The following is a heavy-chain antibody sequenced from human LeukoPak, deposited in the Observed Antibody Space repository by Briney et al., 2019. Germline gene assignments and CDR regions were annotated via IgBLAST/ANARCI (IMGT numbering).Heavy chain of an antibody. CDR2: ISWNSGSI. D-gene: IGHD3-22*01. CDR1: GFTFDDYA. Sequence: PGGSLRLSCAASGFTFDDYAMHWVRQAPGKGLEWVSGISWNSGSIGYADSVKGRFTISRDNAKNSLYLQMNSLRAEDTALYYCAKENYYDSSGHSFYPYYFDYWGQGTLVTVPS. V-gene: IGHV3-9*01. J-gene: IGHJ4*02. CDR3: AKENYYDSSGHSFYPYYFDY.